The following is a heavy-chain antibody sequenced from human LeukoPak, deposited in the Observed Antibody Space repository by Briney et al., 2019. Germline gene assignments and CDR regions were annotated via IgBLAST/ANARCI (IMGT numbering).Heavy chain of an antibody. J-gene: IGHJ5*02. D-gene: IGHD3-9*01. V-gene: IGHV1-18*01. Sequence: GASVKVSCKASGYTFTSYGISWVRQAPGQGLEWMGWISAYNGNTNYAQKLQGRVTMTTDTSTSTAYMELRSLRSDDTAVYYCARYYDILTGSHWFDPWGQGTLVTVSS. CDR1: GYTFTSYG. CDR3: ARYYDILTGSHWFDP. CDR2: ISAYNGNT.